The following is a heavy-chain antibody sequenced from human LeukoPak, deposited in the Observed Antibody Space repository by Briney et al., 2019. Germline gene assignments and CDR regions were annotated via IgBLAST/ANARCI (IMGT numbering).Heavy chain of an antibody. J-gene: IGHJ4*02. Sequence: GGSLRLSCAASGFTFSSYAMHWVRQAPGKGLEWVAVISYDGSNKYYADSVKGRFTISRDNSKNTLYLQMNSLGAEDTAVYYCARGVGPYDILTGYLDYWGQGTLVTVSS. V-gene: IGHV3-30-3*01. D-gene: IGHD3-9*01. CDR1: GFTFSSYA. CDR2: ISYDGSNK. CDR3: ARGVGPYDILTGYLDY.